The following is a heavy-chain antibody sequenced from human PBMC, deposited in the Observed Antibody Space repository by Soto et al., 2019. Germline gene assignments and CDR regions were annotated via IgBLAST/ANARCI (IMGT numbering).Heavy chain of an antibody. J-gene: IGHJ5*02. CDR1: GYTFTNYY. V-gene: IGHV1-46*01. D-gene: IGHD3-10*01. Sequence: ASVKVSCKASGYTFTNYYLHWVRQAPGQGLEWMGIINPSGGSTTYAQKFQGRVTVTRDTSTSTVYMELSSLRSDDTAVYYCARDRRGGSMVRRAPTRNWFDPWGQGTLVTAPQ. CDR3: ARDRRGGSMVRRAPTRNWFDP. CDR2: INPSGGST.